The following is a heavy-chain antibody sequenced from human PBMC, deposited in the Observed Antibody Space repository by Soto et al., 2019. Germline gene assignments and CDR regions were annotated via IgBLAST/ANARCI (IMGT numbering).Heavy chain of an antibody. J-gene: IGHJ4*02. CDR1: GGSISSSSYF. CDR3: AKAISGYNAPLDH. V-gene: IGHV4-39*02. D-gene: IGHD5-12*01. CDR2: MYYSGGT. Sequence: SETLSLTCTVSGGSISSSSYFWGWIRQPPGKGLEWIGSMYYSGGTYYNPSLKSRVTISVDTSKNQFSLKLSSVTAADTAVYYCAKAISGYNAPLDHWGQGTRVTVSS.